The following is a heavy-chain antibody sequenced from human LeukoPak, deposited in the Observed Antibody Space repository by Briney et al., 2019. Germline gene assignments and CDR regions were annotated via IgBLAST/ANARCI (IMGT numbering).Heavy chain of an antibody. CDR1: GFTFSSYE. CDR2: ISNSGNTI. Sequence: GGSLRLSCAASGFTFSSYEMNWVRQAPGKGPEWVSYISNSGNTIFYADSVKGRFTISRDNGKNSLYLQMNSLRAEDTAVYYCARVFSNPTGNDYWGQGTLVTVSS. V-gene: IGHV3-48*03. D-gene: IGHD1-1*01. CDR3: ARVFSNPTGNDY. J-gene: IGHJ4*02.